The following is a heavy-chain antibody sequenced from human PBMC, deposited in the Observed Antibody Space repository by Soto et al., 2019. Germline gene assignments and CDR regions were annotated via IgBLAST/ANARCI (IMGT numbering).Heavy chain of an antibody. CDR2: ISGSGGST. D-gene: IGHD2-21*02. V-gene: IGHV3-23*01. CDR1: GFTFSSYA. CDR3: VKDLVVLSAIFDS. J-gene: IGHJ4*02. Sequence: LRLSCAASGFTFSSYAMSWVRQAPGKGLEWVSAISGSGGSTYYADSVKGRFTISRDNSKNTLYLQMNSLRAEDTAVYYCVKDLVVLSAIFDSWGRGTLVTVYS.